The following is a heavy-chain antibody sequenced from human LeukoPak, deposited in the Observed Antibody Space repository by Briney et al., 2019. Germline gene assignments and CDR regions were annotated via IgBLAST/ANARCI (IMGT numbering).Heavy chain of an antibody. CDR1: GFTFSDYY. V-gene: IGHV3-11*05. CDR3: AKESRGRVAADY. CDR2: ISSSSSYT. D-gene: IGHD6-13*01. J-gene: IGHJ4*02. Sequence: GGSLRLSCAASGFTFSDYYMSWIRQAPGKGLEWVSYISSSSSYTDYADSVKGRFTISRDNSKNTLYLQMNSLRVEDTAVYYCAKESRGRVAADYWGQGTLVTVSS.